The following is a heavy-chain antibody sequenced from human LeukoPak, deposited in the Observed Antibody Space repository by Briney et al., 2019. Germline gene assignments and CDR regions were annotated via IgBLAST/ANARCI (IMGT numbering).Heavy chain of an antibody. Sequence: SETLSLTCTVSGGSISSYYWSWIRQPPGKGLEWIGYIYYSGSTNYNPSLKSRVTISVDTSKNQFSLKLSSVTAADTVVYYCARGRISSGWYPGRYYYYGMDVWGQGTTVTVSS. CDR3: ARGRISSGWYPGRYYYYGMDV. D-gene: IGHD6-19*01. V-gene: IGHV4-59*01. CDR1: GGSISSYY. J-gene: IGHJ6*02. CDR2: IYYSGST.